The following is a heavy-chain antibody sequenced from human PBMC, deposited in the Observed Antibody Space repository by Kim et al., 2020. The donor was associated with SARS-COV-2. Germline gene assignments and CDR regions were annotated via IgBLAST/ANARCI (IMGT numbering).Heavy chain of an antibody. J-gene: IGHJ4*02. CDR1: GFTFSTYW. V-gene: IGHV3-7*03. D-gene: IGHD7-27*01. CDR3: ARDLNWENM. CDR2: IKTDGSEK. Sequence: GGSLRLSCAASGFTFSTYWMIWVRQAPGEGLEWVAGIKTDGSEKSYVDSVKGRFSISRDNAKRSLFLQMNSLRAEDTAVYYGARDLNWENMWGQGVLVTV.